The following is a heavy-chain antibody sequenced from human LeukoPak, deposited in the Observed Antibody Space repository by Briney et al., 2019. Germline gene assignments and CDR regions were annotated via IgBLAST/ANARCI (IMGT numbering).Heavy chain of an antibody. CDR2: IIPILGIA. CDR3: ASGVVPAVGREWFDP. Sequence: SVKVSCKASGGTFSSYTISWVRQAPGQGLEWMGRIIPILGIANYAQKFQGRVTITADKSTSTAYMELSSLRSEETAVYYCASGVVPAVGREWFDPWGQGTLVTVSS. D-gene: IGHD2-2*01. CDR1: GGTFSSYT. J-gene: IGHJ5*02. V-gene: IGHV1-69*02.